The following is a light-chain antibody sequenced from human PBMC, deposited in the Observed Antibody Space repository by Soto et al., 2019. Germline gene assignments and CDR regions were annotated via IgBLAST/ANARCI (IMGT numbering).Light chain of an antibody. CDR1: EIITNR. J-gene: IGKJ1*01. Sequence: DIQMTQSPSTLSASVGDRVTITCRASEIITNRLAWYQQKPGKAPKLLIYDASSLESGVPSRFSGSGSGTEFTLTISSLQPDDFATYYCQQYNSYSPWTFGQGTKVDIK. V-gene: IGKV1-5*01. CDR3: QQYNSYSPWT. CDR2: DAS.